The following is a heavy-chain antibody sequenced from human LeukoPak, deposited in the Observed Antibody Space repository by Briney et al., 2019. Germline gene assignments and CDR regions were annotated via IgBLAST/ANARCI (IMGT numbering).Heavy chain of an antibody. CDR2: IRSEAYGGST. J-gene: IGHJ4*02. V-gene: IGHV3-49*04. CDR1: GFTFSSYG. Sequence: GGSLRLSCAASGFTFSSYGMHWVRQAPGKGLEWVGFIRSEAYGGSTQYAASVTGRFTISRDDSKSIAYLQMNSLKAEDTAVYYCTRVVPRYYYDSSGYSYPDFWGQGTLVTVSS. D-gene: IGHD3-22*01. CDR3: TRVVPRYYYDSSGYSYPDF.